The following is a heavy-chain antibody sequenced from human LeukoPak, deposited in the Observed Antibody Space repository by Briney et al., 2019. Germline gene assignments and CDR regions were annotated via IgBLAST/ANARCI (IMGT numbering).Heavy chain of an antibody. CDR1: GDSVSSNSSA. J-gene: IGHJ4*02. CDR3: ARASLLVWFGHLLSPFDY. CDR2: TYYRSKWYK. V-gene: IGHV6-1*01. D-gene: IGHD3-10*01. Sequence: SQALSLTCAISGDSVSSNSSAWNWIRQSPSRGLEWLGRTYYRSKWYKDYGVSGKRRINIKPDTSKNQFSLQLNSVTAEDTAVYYCARASLLVWFGHLLSPFDYWGQGTLVTVSS.